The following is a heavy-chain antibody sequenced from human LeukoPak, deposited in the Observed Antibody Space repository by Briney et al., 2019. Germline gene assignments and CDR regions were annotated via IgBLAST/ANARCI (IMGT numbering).Heavy chain of an antibody. CDR3: ARGVMGDDYDDYIWPRWYFDL. CDR2: IYSGGST. CDR1: GFTVSSNY. J-gene: IGHJ2*01. D-gene: IGHD4-17*01. Sequence: PGGSLRLSCAASGFTVSSNYMSWVRQAPGKGLEWVSVIYSGGSTYYADSVKGRFTISRDNSKNTLYLQMNSLRAEDTAVYYCARGVMGDDYDDYIWPRWYFDLWGRGTLVTVSS. V-gene: IGHV3-66*02.